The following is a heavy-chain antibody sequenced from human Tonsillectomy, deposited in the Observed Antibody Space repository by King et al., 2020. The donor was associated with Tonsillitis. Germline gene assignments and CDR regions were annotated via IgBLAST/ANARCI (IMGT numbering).Heavy chain of an antibody. CDR2: MSLDGSNK. CDR1: GFDFSRFL. V-gene: IGHV3-30*04. J-gene: IGHJ3*02. CDR3: ARRRDSSSSASFDI. D-gene: IGHD6-6*01. Sequence: VQLVESGGGVVQPGGSLRLSCAASGFDFSRFLIHWVRQAPGKGLEWVAVMSLDGSNKYYAESVKGRFTISRDNSRNTLYLQLNSLTTADTAVYYCARRRDSSSSASFDIWGQGTMVTVSS.